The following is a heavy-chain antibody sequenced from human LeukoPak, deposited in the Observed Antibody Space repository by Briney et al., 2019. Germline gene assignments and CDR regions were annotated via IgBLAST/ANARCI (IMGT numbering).Heavy chain of an antibody. J-gene: IGHJ6*02. CDR1: GFTVSSNY. D-gene: IGHD5-18*01. CDR3: ARDRGYSYGYGYYYYGMDV. V-gene: IGHV3-53*01. Sequence: GGSLRLSCAASGFTVSSNYMSWVRRAPGKGLEWVSVIYSGGSTYYADSVKGRFTISRDNSKNTLYLQMNSLRAEDTAVYYCARDRGYSYGYGYYYYGMDVWGQGTTVTVSS. CDR2: IYSGGST.